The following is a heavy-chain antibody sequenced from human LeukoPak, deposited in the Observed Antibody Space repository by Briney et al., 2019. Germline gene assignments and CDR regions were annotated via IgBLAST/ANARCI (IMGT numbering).Heavy chain of an antibody. CDR2: INPSGGST. J-gene: IGHJ4*02. Sequence: ASVKVSCKASGYTFTSYYMHLVRQAPGQGLEWMGIINPSGGSTSYAQKFQGRVTMTRDTSTSTVYMELRSLRSDDTAVYYCARGAGSGWYRYPDWGQGTLVTVSS. CDR1: GYTFTSYY. D-gene: IGHD6-19*01. CDR3: ARGAGSGWYRYPD. V-gene: IGHV1-46*01.